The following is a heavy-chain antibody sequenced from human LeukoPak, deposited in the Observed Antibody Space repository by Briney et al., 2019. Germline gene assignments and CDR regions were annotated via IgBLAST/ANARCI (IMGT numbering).Heavy chain of an antibody. Sequence: GGSLRLSCAASGFTFSSYGMHWVRQAPGKGLEWVAVISYDGSNKYYADSVKGRFTISRDNSKNTLYLQMNSLRAEDTAVYYCAKLENYYDSSGYPDFDYWGQGTLVTVSS. D-gene: IGHD3-22*01. V-gene: IGHV3-30*18. CDR1: GFTFSSYG. CDR2: ISYDGSNK. J-gene: IGHJ4*02. CDR3: AKLENYYDSSGYPDFDY.